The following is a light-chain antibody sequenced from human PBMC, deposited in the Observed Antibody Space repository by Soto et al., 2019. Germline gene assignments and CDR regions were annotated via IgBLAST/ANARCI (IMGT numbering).Light chain of an antibody. Sequence: QSALTQPASVSGSRGXSXTISCTXTXXXVGXYNFVSWYRXYPXKAPELIIYEVSQRPSTFFNRFSGSKSGNTASLTVSGLXSDDEADYFCCSYGGNNTLIFGGGTKVTVL. CDR1: XXXVGXYNF. CDR3: CSYGGNNTLI. V-gene: IGLV2-23*02. CDR2: EVS. J-gene: IGLJ2*01.